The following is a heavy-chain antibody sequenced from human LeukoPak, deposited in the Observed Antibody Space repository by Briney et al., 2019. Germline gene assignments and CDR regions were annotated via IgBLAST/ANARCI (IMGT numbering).Heavy chain of an antibody. D-gene: IGHD3-9*01. CDR1: GGSISSYF. CDR3: ARHVRYPLAFDI. Sequence: SETLSLTCTVSGGSISSYFWSWIRQPPGKGLEWIGYIYYSGSTNYNPSLKSRVTISVDTSKNQFSLKLSSVTAADTAVYYCARHVRYPLAFDIWGQGTMVTVSS. CDR2: IYYSGST. V-gene: IGHV4-59*08. J-gene: IGHJ3*02.